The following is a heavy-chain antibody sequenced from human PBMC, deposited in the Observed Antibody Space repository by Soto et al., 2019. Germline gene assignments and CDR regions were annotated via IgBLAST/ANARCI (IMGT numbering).Heavy chain of an antibody. D-gene: IGHD3-9*01. J-gene: IGHJ3*02. Sequence: GASVKVSCKVSGYTLTELSMHWVRQAPGKGLEWMGGFDPEDGETIYAQKFQGRVTVTEDTSTDTAYMELSSLRSEDTAVYYCATLLPYDILTGYYTTPDAFDIWGQGTMVTVSS. V-gene: IGHV1-24*01. CDR3: ATLLPYDILTGYYTTPDAFDI. CDR2: FDPEDGET. CDR1: GYTLTELS.